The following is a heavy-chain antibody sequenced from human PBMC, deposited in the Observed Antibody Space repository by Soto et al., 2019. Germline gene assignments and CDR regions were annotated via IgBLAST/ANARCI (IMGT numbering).Heavy chain of an antibody. CDR2: ISSSSSYT. V-gene: IGHV3-11*06. CDR3: AKDHRYSGSYGYSELDY. D-gene: IGHD1-26*01. CDR1: GFTFSDYY. Sequence: GGSLRLSCAASGFTFSDYYMSWIRQAPGKGLEWVSYISSSSSYTNYADSVKGRFTISRDNSKNTLYLQMNSLRAEDTAVYYCAKDHRYSGSYGYSELDYWGQGALVTVSS. J-gene: IGHJ4*02.